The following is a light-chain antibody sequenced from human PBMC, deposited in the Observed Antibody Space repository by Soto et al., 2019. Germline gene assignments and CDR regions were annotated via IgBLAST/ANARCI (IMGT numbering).Light chain of an antibody. J-gene: IGLJ1*01. CDR1: SSNIGYNY. CDR3: GTWDSSLSAGV. V-gene: IGLV1-51*01. CDR2: DNN. Sequence: QSCLTLPPSVSAAPGQKVTISCSGSSSNIGYNYVSWYQQLPGTAPKLLIYDNNKRPSGIPDRFSGSKSGTSATLGISGLQTGDEADYYCGTWDSSLSAGVFGTGTKVTVL.